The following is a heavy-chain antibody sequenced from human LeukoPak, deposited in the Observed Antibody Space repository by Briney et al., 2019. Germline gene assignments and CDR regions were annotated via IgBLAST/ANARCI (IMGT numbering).Heavy chain of an antibody. D-gene: IGHD1-26*01. CDR3: VNSSSSGNCPFEH. CDR2: ITGSGGST. CDR1: GFIFNSFS. Sequence: GGSLRLSCAASGFIFNSFSMNWVRQAPGKGLEGVSTITGSGGSTYYADSVKGRFTISRDNSKNTLYLQMHNLRTEDTDLLYGVNSSSSGNCPFEHWGQGTLVTVSS. J-gene: IGHJ4*02. V-gene: IGHV3-23*01.